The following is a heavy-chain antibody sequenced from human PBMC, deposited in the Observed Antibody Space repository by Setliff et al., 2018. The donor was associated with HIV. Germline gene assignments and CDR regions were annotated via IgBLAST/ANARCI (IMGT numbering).Heavy chain of an antibody. CDR1: GYSFASYW. CDR3: ARLSGNLAVAGNYYFDY. CDR2: IYPGDSDT. Sequence: GESLKISCKGSGYSFASYWIGWVRQMPGKGLEWMGIIYPGDSDTRYSPSFQGQVTISADKSISTAYLQWSSLKASDTAMYYCARLSGNLAVAGNYYFDYWGQGTLVTVSS. J-gene: IGHJ4*02. V-gene: IGHV5-51*01. D-gene: IGHD6-19*01.